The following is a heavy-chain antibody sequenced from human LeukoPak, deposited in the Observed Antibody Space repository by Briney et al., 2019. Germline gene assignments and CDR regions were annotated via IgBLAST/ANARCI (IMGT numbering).Heavy chain of an antibody. J-gene: IGHJ4*02. CDR1: EFTFSSYD. CDR3: AKGGPIDY. Sequence: PGGSLRLSCAASEFTFSSYDIHWVRQAPGKGLEWVALISYDGSDKNYADSVKGRFTISRDNSKNTLYLQMSSLRAEDTAVYYCAKGGPIDYWGQGTLVTISS. CDR2: ISYDGSDK. V-gene: IGHV3-30*18.